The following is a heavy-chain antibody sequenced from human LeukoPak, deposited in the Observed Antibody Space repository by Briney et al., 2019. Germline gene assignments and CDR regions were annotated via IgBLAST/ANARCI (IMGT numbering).Heavy chain of an antibody. D-gene: IGHD6-19*01. CDR2: IYHSGST. Sequence: SETLSLTCAVSGGSISSSNWWSWVRQPPGKGLEWIGEIYHSGSTNYNPSLKSRVTISVDKSKNQFSLKLSSVTAADTAVYYCARQLTAVAGTSYYYYMDVWGKGTTVTISS. V-gene: IGHV4-4*02. J-gene: IGHJ6*03. CDR1: GGSISSSNW. CDR3: ARQLTAVAGTSYYYYMDV.